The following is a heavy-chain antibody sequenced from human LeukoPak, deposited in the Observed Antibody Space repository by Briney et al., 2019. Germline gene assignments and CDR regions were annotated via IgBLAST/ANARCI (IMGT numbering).Heavy chain of an antibody. CDR2: IYTNGST. Sequence: PSETLSLTCTVSGGSISSYYWTWIRQPAGKGLEWIGRIYTNGSTKYNPSLKSRVTMSVDTSKNQFSLKLSSVTAADTAVYYCARERVIRGVITYYYYYYMDVWGKGTTVTISS. CDR1: GGSISSYY. J-gene: IGHJ6*03. D-gene: IGHD3-10*01. CDR3: ARERVIRGVITYYYYYYMDV. V-gene: IGHV4-4*07.